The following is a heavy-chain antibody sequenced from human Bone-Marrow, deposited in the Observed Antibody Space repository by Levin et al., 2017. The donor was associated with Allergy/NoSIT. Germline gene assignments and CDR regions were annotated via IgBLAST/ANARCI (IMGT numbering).Heavy chain of an antibody. D-gene: IGHD4-17*01. CDR2: ISRSGDST. Sequence: GESLKISCAVSGFTLRYYAMHWVRQAPGRGLDWVSFISRSGDSTNYADSVKGRFTISRDNSNNTLYLQMNSLRAEDTAVYYCAKTLLGYGDQFDYWGQGTLVTVSS. J-gene: IGHJ4*02. V-gene: IGHV3-23*01. CDR3: AKTLLGYGDQFDY. CDR1: GFTLRYYA.